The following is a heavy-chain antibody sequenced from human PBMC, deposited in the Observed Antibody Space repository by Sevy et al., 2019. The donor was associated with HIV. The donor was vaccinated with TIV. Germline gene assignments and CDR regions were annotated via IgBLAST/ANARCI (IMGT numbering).Heavy chain of an antibody. CDR1: GYTLTELS. Sequence: ASVKVSCKVSGYTLTELSMHWVRQAPGKGLEWMGGFDPVDGETIYAQKFQGRVTMTEDTSTDTAYMELSSLRSEDTAVYYCATMEGIAARLGNPRNWFDPWGQGTLVTVSS. D-gene: IGHD6-25*01. J-gene: IGHJ5*02. CDR2: FDPVDGET. V-gene: IGHV1-24*01. CDR3: ATMEGIAARLGNPRNWFDP.